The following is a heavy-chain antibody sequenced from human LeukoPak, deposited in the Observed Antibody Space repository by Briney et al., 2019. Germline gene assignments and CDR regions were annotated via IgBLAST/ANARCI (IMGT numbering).Heavy chain of an antibody. CDR2: IGTAGDT. V-gene: IGHV3-13*01. CDR1: GFTFSSYD. J-gene: IGHJ4*02. D-gene: IGHD3-22*01. Sequence: PGGSLRLSCAASGFTFSSYDMHWVHQATGKGLEWVSAIGTAGDTYYPGSVKGRFTISRENAKNSLYLQMNSLRAGDTAVYYCARGAYDSSGPQGIDYWGQGTLVTVSS. CDR3: ARGAYDSSGPQGIDY.